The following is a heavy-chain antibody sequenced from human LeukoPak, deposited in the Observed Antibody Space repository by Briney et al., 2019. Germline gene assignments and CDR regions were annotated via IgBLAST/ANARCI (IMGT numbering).Heavy chain of an antibody. J-gene: IGHJ4*02. CDR2: ISSSSSYI. CDR1: GFTFSSYS. V-gene: IGHV3-21*01. Sequence: GGSLRLSCAASGFTFSSYSMNWVRQAPGKGLEWVSSISSSSSYIYYADSVKGRFTISRDNAKNSLYLQMNSLRAEDTAVYYCARWLYSGGWAMDYWGQGTLVSVSS. D-gene: IGHD6-19*01. CDR3: ARWLYSGGWAMDY.